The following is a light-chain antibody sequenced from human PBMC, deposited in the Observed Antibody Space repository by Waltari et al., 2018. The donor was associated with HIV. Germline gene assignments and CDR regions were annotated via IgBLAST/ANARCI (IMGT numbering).Light chain of an antibody. J-gene: IGLJ3*02. CDR3: SSWDSSVAAWV. CDR1: FNNVGSPR. V-gene: IGLV10-54*01. Sequence: ALTQPPSVSKTLRQTAILTSDGDFNNVGSPRAAWLQHHQGRPPKLLFYMNNNRPSGVSERFSASRSGDTAYLSISLLQSDDEADYHCSSWDSSVAAWVFGGGTRLTVL. CDR2: MNN.